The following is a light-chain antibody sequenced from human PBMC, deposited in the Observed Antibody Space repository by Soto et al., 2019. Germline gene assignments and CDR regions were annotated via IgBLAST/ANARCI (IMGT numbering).Light chain of an antibody. CDR1: QSISSW. V-gene: IGKV1-5*03. Sequence: DIQMTQSPSTLSASVGDRVTITCRASQSISSWLAWYQQKPGKAPKLLIYKASSLESGVPSRFSGSGSGIEFTLTISSLQPDDFATYYCQHSNSYSITFGQGTRLEIK. CDR3: QHSNSYSIT. CDR2: KAS. J-gene: IGKJ5*01.